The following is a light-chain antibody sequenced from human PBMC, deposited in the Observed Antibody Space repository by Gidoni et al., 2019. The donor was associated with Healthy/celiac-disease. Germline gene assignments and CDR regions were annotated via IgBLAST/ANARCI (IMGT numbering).Light chain of an antibody. V-gene: IGLV2-14*01. CDR3: SSYTSSSPS. CDR1: SSDVGGYNY. J-gene: IGLJ2*01. Sequence: QSALTQPAPVSGSPGQSINISCTGTSSDVGGYNYVSWYQQHPGKAPKLMIYEVSNRPSGVSNRFSGSKSGNTASLTISGLQAEDEADYYCSSYTSSSPSFGGGTKLTVL. CDR2: EVS.